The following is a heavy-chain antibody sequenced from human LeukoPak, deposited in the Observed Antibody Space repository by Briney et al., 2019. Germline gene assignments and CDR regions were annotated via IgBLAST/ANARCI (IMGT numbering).Heavy chain of an antibody. CDR2: INPSDGST. D-gene: IGHD3-10*01. CDR1: GYTFTGYY. J-gene: IGHJ5*02. V-gene: IGHV1-46*01. CDR3: AREGLLWFGEAYNWFDP. Sequence: ASVKVSCKASGYTFTGYYMHWVRQAPGQGLEWMGIINPSDGSTSYAQKFQGRVTMTRDTSTSTVYMELSSLRSEDTAVYYCAREGLLWFGEAYNWFDPWGQGTLVTVSS.